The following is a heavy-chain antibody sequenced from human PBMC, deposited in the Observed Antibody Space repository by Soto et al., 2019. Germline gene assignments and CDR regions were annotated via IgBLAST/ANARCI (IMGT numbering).Heavy chain of an antibody. CDR3: AKDRWGAGVRVYFDS. D-gene: IGHD3-10*01. CDR1: GFTFSSYG. J-gene: IGHJ4*02. CDR2: IIYDGSTK. Sequence: QVQLVESGGGVVQPGRSLRLSCAASGFTFSSYGMHWVRQAPGKGLEWVAVIIYDGSTKYYADSVKGRFTISRDNSKSSLYQQRNGVRAEDTVVYYWAKDRWGAGVRVYFDSWGQGTLVTFSS. V-gene: IGHV3-30*18.